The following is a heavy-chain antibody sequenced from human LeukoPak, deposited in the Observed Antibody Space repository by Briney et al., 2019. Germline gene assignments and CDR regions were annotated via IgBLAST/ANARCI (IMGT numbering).Heavy chain of an antibody. Sequence: PGGSLRLSCAAPGFTFSSYAMHWVRQAPGKGLEWVTIISYDGTNKYYADSVKGRFTISRDNSKNTLFLQMNSLRAEDTAVYYCARSNYYDNRSWGFDIWGQGTMVTVSS. J-gene: IGHJ3*02. CDR2: ISYDGTNK. CDR3: ARSNYYDNRSWGFDI. D-gene: IGHD3-22*01. CDR1: GFTFSSYA. V-gene: IGHV3-30*04.